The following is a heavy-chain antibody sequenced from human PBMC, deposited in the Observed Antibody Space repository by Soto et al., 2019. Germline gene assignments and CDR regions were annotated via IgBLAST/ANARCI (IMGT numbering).Heavy chain of an antibody. D-gene: IGHD4-17*01. J-gene: IGHJ4*02. CDR1: GYSFTSYW. CDR2: IDPSDSYT. V-gene: IGHV5-10-1*01. Sequence: GSLKISCKGSGYSFTSYWFSWVRQMPGKGLEWMGRIDPSDSYTNYSPSFQGHVTISADKSISTAYLQWSSLKASDTAMYYCAKNRGRVTTSWHFEYWGQGTLVTVSS. CDR3: AKNRGRVTTSWHFEY.